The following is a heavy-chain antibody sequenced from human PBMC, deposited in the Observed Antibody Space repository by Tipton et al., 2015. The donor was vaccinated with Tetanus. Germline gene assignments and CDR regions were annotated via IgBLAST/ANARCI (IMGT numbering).Heavy chain of an antibody. CDR2: ISGSGGST. Sequence: SLRLSCAASGFTFTSYAMSWVRQAPGEGLEWVSVISGSGGSTYYADSVKGRFTISRDNSKNTLYLQMNSLRAEDTAVYYCAKDHGPEITSVAATRYYYYGMDVWGQGTTVTVSS. CDR1: GFTFTSYA. J-gene: IGHJ6*02. CDR3: AKDHGPEITSVAATRYYYYGMDV. D-gene: IGHD2-15*01. V-gene: IGHV3-23*01.